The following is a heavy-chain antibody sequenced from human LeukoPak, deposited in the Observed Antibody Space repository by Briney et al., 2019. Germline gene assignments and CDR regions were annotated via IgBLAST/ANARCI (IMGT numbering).Heavy chain of an antibody. D-gene: IGHD2-2*02. J-gene: IGHJ4*02. CDR3: ARDRGYCSSTSCYTHYFDY. CDR2: ISYDGSNK. Sequence: GGSLRLSCAASGFTFSSYAMHWVRQAPGKGLEWVAVISYDGSNKYYADSVKGRFTISRDNSKNTLYLQMNSLRAEDTAVYYCARDRGYCSSTSCYTHYFDYWGQGTLVTVSS. V-gene: IGHV3-30-3*01. CDR1: GFTFSSYA.